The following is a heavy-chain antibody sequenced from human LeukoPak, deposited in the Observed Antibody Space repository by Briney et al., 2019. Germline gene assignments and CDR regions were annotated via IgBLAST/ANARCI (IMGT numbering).Heavy chain of an antibody. CDR2: ISDDSNYI. CDR1: GFTFSSYS. D-gene: IGHD2-2*01. J-gene: IGHJ4*02. CDR3: ANHLACGSTSCPPFDY. V-gene: IGHV3-21*01. Sequence: GGSLSFSCAASGFTFSSYSMSWVRQAPGQGLEWVSSISDDSNYIYYADSVEGRFTSSRDNGKNSLYLQMNSLRAEDTAVYYCANHLACGSTSCPPFDYWGQGTLVTVSS.